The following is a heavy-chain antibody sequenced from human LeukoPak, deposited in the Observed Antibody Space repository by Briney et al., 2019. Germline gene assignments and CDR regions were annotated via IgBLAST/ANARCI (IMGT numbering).Heavy chain of an antibody. CDR3: ARVVSPDTYFYYSEYYYMDV. CDR1: GGSIGSFH. V-gene: IGHV4-59*01. J-gene: IGHJ6*03. D-gene: IGHD3-22*01. CDR2: ISDSGGA. Sequence: SETLSLTCTVSGGSIGSFHWTWIRQSPGKGLEWLGYISDSGGANYNPSLKSRVTISVDKSKNQFSLKLSSVTAADTAVYYCARVVSPDTYFYYSEYYYMDVWGKGTTVTVSS.